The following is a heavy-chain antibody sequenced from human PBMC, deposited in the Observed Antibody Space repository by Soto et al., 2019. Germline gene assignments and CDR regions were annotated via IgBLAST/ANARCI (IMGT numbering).Heavy chain of an antibody. Sequence: EVQLVESGGGLVQPGGSLRLSCAASGFTFSSYAMHWVRQAPGKGLEFVSAISGNGGNTHYANSVRGRFTISRANSKNTLYLQMGGLRADDMAVYYCARGRSNRGGYSPVFDSWGQGTVVMVSS. CDR1: GFTFSSYA. D-gene: IGHD2-15*01. J-gene: IGHJ4*02. CDR2: ISGNGGNT. V-gene: IGHV3-64*01. CDR3: ARGRSNRGGYSPVFDS.